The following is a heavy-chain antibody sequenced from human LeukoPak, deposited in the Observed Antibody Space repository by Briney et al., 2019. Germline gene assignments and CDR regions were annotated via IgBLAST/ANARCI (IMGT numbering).Heavy chain of an antibody. CDR3: ARDPDYGGKGDY. V-gene: IGHV3-66*01. Sequence: GGSLRLSCAASGFTFSRYAMSWVRQAPGKGLEWVSVIYSGGSTYYADSVKGRFTISRDNSKNTLYLQMNSLRAEDTAVYYCARDPDYGGKGDYWGQGTLVTVSS. CDR2: IYSGGST. J-gene: IGHJ4*02. D-gene: IGHD4-23*01. CDR1: GFTFSRYA.